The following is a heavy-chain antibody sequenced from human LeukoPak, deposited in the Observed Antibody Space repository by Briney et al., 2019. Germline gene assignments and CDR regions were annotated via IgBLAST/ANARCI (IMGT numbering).Heavy chain of an antibody. J-gene: IGHJ4*02. CDR3: ATDHSYGPEGGY. Sequence: GASVKVSCKVSGYTLTELSMHWVRQAPGKGLEWMGGFDPEDGETIYAQKFQGRVTMTEDTSTDTAYMELSSLRSEDTAAYYCATDHSYGPEGGYWGQGTLVTVSS. V-gene: IGHV1-24*01. D-gene: IGHD5-18*01. CDR2: FDPEDGET. CDR1: GYTLTELS.